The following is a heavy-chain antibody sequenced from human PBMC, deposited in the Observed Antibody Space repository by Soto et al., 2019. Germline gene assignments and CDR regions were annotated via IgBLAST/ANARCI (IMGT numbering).Heavy chain of an antibody. D-gene: IGHD3-10*01. J-gene: IGHJ4*01. CDR1: GFTFDSHA. CDR2: IKEDGTQT. V-gene: IGHV3-7*04. Sequence: GGSLRLSCASSGFTFDSHAMNWVRQAPGKGLEWVANIKEDGTQTYYVDSVKGRFTISRDNAKNSLFLQMNSLRVEDTAVYYCVRDYFGPGPYWGQGTLVTVSS. CDR3: VRDYFGPGPY.